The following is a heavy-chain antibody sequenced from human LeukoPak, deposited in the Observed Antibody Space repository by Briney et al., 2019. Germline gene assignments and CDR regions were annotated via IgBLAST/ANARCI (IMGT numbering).Heavy chain of an antibody. D-gene: IGHD2-21*01. CDR1: GGTFSSYA. CDR2: IIPILGIA. Sequence: SVKVSCKASGGTFSSYAISWVRQAPGQGLEWMGRIIPILGIANYAQKFQGRVTITADKSTSTAYMVLSSLRSEDTAVYYCARDHGDRWEHIPPAFDYWGQGTLVTVSS. V-gene: IGHV1-69*04. J-gene: IGHJ4*02. CDR3: ARDHGDRWEHIPPAFDY.